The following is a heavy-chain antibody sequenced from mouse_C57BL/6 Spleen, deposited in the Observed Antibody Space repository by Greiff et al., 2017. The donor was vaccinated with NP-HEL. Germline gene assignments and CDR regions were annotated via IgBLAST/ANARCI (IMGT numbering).Heavy chain of an antibody. Sequence: QVQLQQSGAELVRPGASVTLSCKASGYTFTDYEMHWVKQTPVHGLEWIGAIDPETAGTAYNQKFKGKAILTADKSSSTAYMELRSLTSEDSAVYYCTIITTVVADVGYWGQGTTLTVSS. D-gene: IGHD1-1*01. CDR1: GYTFTDYE. V-gene: IGHV1-15*01. J-gene: IGHJ2*01. CDR3: TIITTVVADVGY. CDR2: IDPETAGT.